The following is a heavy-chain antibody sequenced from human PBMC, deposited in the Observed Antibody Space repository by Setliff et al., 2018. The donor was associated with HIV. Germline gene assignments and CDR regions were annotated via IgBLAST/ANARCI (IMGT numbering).Heavy chain of an antibody. CDR3: ARDLRDGFEEWFSTLDDGMDV. V-gene: IGHV1-2*02. D-gene: IGHD3-3*01. CDR2: INPHTGVT. Sequence: VASVKVSCKTSGYSFTNYGYGISWVRQAPGQGLEWMGNINPHTGVTKYAEKFQGRVTMTRDTSINTIYMELSRLRSDDTAVYYCARDLRDGFEEWFSTLDDGMDVWGQGTTVTVSS. J-gene: IGHJ6*02. CDR1: GYSFTNYGYG.